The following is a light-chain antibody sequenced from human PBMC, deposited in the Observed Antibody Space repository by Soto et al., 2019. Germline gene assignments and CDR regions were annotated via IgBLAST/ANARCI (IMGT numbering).Light chain of an antibody. CDR1: QSIRSL. CDR2: GAS. J-gene: IGKJ5*01. V-gene: IGKV3-15*01. Sequence: EVVMTQSPATLSVSPGERATLSCRAAQSIRSLLAWYQHKPGQAPRLLIYGASTRATAIPARFTGSGSGTEFTLTISSLQAEDFAVSSGQKYNTWRINFGGGTRLEIK. CDR3: QKYNTWRIN.